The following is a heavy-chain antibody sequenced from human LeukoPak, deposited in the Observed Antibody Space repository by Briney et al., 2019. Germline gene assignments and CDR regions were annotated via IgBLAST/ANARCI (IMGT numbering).Heavy chain of an antibody. D-gene: IGHD1-1*01. CDR3: ARGGGRGYNWNDLGD. Sequence: GGSLRLSCAASGFTFNNYAMHWVRQAPGKGLEWGAVIWDDGSNKYYADSVKGRFTISRDNSKKTLYLQMNTLRAEDTAVYFCARGGGRGYNWNDLGDWGQGTLVTVSS. CDR1: GFTFNNYA. CDR2: IWDDGSNK. J-gene: IGHJ4*02. V-gene: IGHV3-33*01.